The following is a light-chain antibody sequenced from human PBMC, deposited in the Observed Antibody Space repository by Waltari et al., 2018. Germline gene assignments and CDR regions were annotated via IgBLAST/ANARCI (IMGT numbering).Light chain of an antibody. CDR3: LQFTDWPHSLT. CDR1: QSVGSN. V-gene: IGKV3-15*01. Sequence: EIVMTQSPATLSVSPGERATLSCRASQSVGSNLAWHQQKPGQAPRLLIYGASTRATDVPARFSGSGSGTEFTLTISSLQSEDFAVYYCLQFTDWPHSLTFGGGTKVEIK. J-gene: IGKJ4*01. CDR2: GAS.